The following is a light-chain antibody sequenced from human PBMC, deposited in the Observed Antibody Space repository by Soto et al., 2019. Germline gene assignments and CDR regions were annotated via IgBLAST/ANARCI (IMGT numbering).Light chain of an antibody. CDR3: QPRSNWPPIT. CDR1: QSVSNY. CDR2: DAS. Sequence: EIVLTQSPATLSLSPGERATLSCRASQSVSNYLAWYQQKPGQAPRLLIYDASNRATGIPARFSGSGSGTDFTLTISSLEPEDFAVYYCQPRSNWPPITFGQGTRLEIK. V-gene: IGKV3-11*01. J-gene: IGKJ5*01.